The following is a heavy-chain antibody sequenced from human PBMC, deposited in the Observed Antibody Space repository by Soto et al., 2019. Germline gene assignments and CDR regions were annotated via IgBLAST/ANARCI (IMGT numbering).Heavy chain of an antibody. CDR3: ARRAAGALGY. CDR2: IYYSGST. J-gene: IGHJ4*02. V-gene: IGHV4-61*01. Sequence: QVQLQESGPGLVKPSETLSLTCTVAVGSVSSGSYYWSWIRPPPGKGLEWIGYIYYSGSTNYNPSRKSRVTISVDTSKNQFSLKLSSVTAADTAVYYCARRAAGALGYWGQGTLVPGSS. D-gene: IGHD6-25*01. CDR1: VGSVSSGSYY.